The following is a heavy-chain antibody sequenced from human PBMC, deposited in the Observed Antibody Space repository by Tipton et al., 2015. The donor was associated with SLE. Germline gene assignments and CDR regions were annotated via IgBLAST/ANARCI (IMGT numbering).Heavy chain of an antibody. CDR2: INHSGST. CDR3: ARNLRGVINYYYYYGMDV. J-gene: IGHJ6*02. V-gene: IGHV4-34*01. D-gene: IGHD3-10*01. Sequence: TLSLTCAVYGGSFSGYYWSWIRQPPGKGLEWIGEINHSGSTNYNPSLKSRVTISVDTSKNQFSLKLSSVTAADTAVYYCARNLRGVINYYYYYGMDVWGQGTTVTVSS. CDR1: GGSFSGYY.